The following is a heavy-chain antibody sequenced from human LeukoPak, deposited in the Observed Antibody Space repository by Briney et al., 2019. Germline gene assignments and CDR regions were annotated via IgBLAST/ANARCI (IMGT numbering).Heavy chain of an antibody. D-gene: IGHD4-17*01. Sequence: ASVKVSCKAPGGTFSSCAISWVRQAPGQGLEWMGGIIPIFGTANYAQKFQGRVTITADESTSTAYMELSSLRSEDTAVYYCAREGTTTVTTLFNPPRQKCCYYYYGMDVWGQGTTVTVSS. CDR1: GGTFSSCA. CDR3: AREGTTTVTTLFNPPRQKCCYYYYGMDV. CDR2: IIPIFGTA. J-gene: IGHJ6*02. V-gene: IGHV1-69*13.